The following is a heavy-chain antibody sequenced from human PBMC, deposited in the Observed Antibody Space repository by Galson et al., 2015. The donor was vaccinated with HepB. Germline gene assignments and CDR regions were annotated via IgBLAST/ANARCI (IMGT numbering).Heavy chain of an antibody. D-gene: IGHD3-10*01. J-gene: IGHJ4*02. Sequence: CAISGDSVSNNGVAWNWIRQSPSRGLEWLGRTYYRSKFYNDYAESVKSPITINPDTSRNQVSLQLNSVTPEDTAVYYCARVRQLGQGFHFWGQGTLVTVSS. CDR1: GDSVSNNGVA. V-gene: IGHV6-1*01. CDR2: TYYRSKFYN. CDR3: ARVRQLGQGFHF.